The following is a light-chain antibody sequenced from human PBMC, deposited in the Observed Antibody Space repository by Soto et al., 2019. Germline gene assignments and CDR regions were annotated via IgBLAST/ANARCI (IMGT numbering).Light chain of an antibody. J-gene: IGKJ1*01. V-gene: IGKV1-39*01. CDR3: QQSYSPLWT. CDR2: AAS. CDR1: QSISSY. Sequence: DIQMTQSPSSLSASVGDRVTITCRASQSISSYLSWYQQKPGKAPKLLMFAASTLQSGVPSRFSGSGSGTDFTLTISSLQPEDFATYFCQQSYSPLWTFGQGTRVELK.